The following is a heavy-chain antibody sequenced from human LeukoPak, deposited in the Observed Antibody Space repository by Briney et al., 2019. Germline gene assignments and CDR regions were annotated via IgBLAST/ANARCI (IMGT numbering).Heavy chain of an antibody. V-gene: IGHV3-66*04. J-gene: IGHJ4*02. CDR2: IYSDGST. Sequence: GGSLRLSCAASGFSVSSNYMSGVRQAPGKGLEWASIIYSDGSTLYADSVKGRFTISRDNSNNTLYLQMSSLRAEDTAVYYCARLRSTGWFYFDQWGQGTLVTVSS. D-gene: IGHD6-13*01. CDR1: GFSVSSNY. CDR3: ARLRSTGWFYFDQ.